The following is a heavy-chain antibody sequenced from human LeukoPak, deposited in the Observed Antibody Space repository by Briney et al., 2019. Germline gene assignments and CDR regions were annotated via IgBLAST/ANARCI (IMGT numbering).Heavy chain of an antibody. J-gene: IGHJ3*02. CDR2: TYYRSKWYN. V-gene: IGHV6-1*01. D-gene: IGHD1-26*01. CDR3: ASQEHRSGAFDI. Sequence: RTYYRSKWYNDYAVSVKSRITINPDTSKNQFSLQLNSVTPEDTAMYYCASQEHRSGAFDIWGRGTMVTVSS.